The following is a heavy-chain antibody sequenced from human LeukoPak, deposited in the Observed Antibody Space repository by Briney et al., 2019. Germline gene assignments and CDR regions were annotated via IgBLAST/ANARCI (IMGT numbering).Heavy chain of an antibody. CDR2: IYYSGST. J-gene: IGHJ4*02. V-gene: IGHV4-59*08. Sequence: PSETLSLTCTVSGGSISSYYWSWIRQPPGKGLEWIGYIYYSGSTNYNPSLKSRVTISVDTSKNQFSLKLSSVTAADTAVYYCARRGRIAVAGTFDYWGQGTLVTVSS. CDR3: ARRGRIAVAGTFDY. D-gene: IGHD6-19*01. CDR1: GGSISSYY.